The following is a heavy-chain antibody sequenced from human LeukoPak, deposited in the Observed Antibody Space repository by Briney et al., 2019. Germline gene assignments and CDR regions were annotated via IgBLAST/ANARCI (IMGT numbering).Heavy chain of an antibody. CDR3: ASSLGGVIVLYDY. CDR1: GFTFSSYS. V-gene: IGHV3-21*01. J-gene: IGHJ4*02. CDR2: ISSSSSYI. D-gene: IGHD3-16*02. Sequence: GGSLRLSCAASGFTFSSYSMNWVRQAPGKGLEWVSSISSSSSYIYYADSVKGRFTISRDNAKNSLYLQMNSLRAEDTAVYCCASSLGGVIVLYDYWGQGTLVTVSS.